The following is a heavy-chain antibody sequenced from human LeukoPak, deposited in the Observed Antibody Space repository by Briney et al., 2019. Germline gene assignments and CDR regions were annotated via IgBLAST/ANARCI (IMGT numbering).Heavy chain of an antibody. D-gene: IGHD2/OR15-2a*01. CDR1: GFTFSSND. CDR2: ISRNGGST. J-gene: IGHJ4*02. V-gene: IGHV3-64D*09. Sequence: GGSLRVSCAASGFTFSSNDMSWVRQAPGKGLEYVAAISRNGGSTYYADSVKGRFTISRDNSKNTLYLQMSSLRAEDTAVYLCVKDLRSDFMGVLSRYLSYWGQGTLVTVSS. CDR3: VKDLRSDFMGVLSRYLSY.